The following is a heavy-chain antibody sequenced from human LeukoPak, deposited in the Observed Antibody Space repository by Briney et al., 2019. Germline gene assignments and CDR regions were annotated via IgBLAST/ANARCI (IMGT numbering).Heavy chain of an antibody. D-gene: IGHD3-16*02. Sequence: PSETLSLTCAVYGGSFSGYYWSWIRQPPGKGLEWIGEINRSGSTNYNLSLKSRVTISVDTSKNQFSLKLSSVTAADTAVYYCARARNYDYVWGSYRLFYFDYWGQGTLVTVSS. CDR1: GGSFSGYY. CDR3: ARARNYDYVWGSYRLFYFDY. V-gene: IGHV4-34*01. J-gene: IGHJ4*02. CDR2: INRSGST.